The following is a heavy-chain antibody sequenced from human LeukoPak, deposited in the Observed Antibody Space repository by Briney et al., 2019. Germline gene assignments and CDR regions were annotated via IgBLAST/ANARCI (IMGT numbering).Heavy chain of an antibody. Sequence: GESLKISCKGSGYSFTSYWIGWVSQMPGKGLEWMGIIYHGDSHTRYSPYFQGQVTISADKSISTAYLQWSSLKASDTAMYYCARPYCSSTSCPVGYWGQGTLVTVSS. J-gene: IGHJ4*02. V-gene: IGHV5-51*01. CDR2: IYHGDSHT. D-gene: IGHD2-2*01. CDR3: ARPYCSSTSCPVGY. CDR1: GYSFTSYW.